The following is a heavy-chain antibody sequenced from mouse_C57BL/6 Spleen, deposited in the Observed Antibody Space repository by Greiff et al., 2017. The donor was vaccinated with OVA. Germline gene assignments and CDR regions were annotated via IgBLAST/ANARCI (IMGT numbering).Heavy chain of an antibody. Sequence: EVHLVESGPELVKPGASVKMSCKASGYTFTDYNMHWVKQSHGKSLEWIGYINPNNGGTSYNQKFKGKATLTVNKSSSTAYMELRSLTSEDSAVYYCARGNWDGWYFDVWGTGTTVTVSS. V-gene: IGHV1-22*01. CDR1: GYTFTDYN. CDR2: INPNNGGT. D-gene: IGHD4-1*01. CDR3: ARGNWDGWYFDV. J-gene: IGHJ1*03.